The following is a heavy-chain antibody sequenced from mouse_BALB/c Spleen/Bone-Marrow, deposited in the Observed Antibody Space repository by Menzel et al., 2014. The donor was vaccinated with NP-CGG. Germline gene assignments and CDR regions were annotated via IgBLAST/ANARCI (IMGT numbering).Heavy chain of an antibody. CDR2: IYPGNSDT. Sequence: VHVKQSGTVLARPGASVKMSCKASGYTFTSYWMHWVKQRPGQGLEWIGAIYPGNSDTSYNQKFKGKAKLTAVTSTSTAYMELSSLTNEDSAVYYCTSYGSSLYYFDYWGQGTTLTVSS. CDR1: GYTFTSYW. CDR3: TSYGSSLYYFDY. J-gene: IGHJ2*01. D-gene: IGHD1-1*01. V-gene: IGHV1-5*01.